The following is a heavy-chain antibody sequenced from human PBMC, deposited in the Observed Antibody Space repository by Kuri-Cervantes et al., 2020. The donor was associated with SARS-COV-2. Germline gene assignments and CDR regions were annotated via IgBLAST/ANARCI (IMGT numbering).Heavy chain of an antibody. D-gene: IGHD3-3*01. CDR3: ARDCYDFNNGYYTGQFAY. Sequence: LSLTCAASGFTFSSYSMNWVRQAPGKGLEWVSSISNSGSYIYYADSVRGRFTISRDNAKNSLYLQMNSLRAEDTAVYYCARDCYDFNNGYYTGQFAYWGQGTRVTVSS. CDR1: GFTFSSYS. J-gene: IGHJ4*02. CDR2: ISNSGSYI. V-gene: IGHV3-21*01.